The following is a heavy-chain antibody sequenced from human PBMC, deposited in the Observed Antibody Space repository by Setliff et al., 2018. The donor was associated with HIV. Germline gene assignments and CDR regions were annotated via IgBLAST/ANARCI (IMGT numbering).Heavy chain of an antibody. CDR3: VTTDYSGYDSVWFDP. CDR2: TSHSGST. J-gene: IGHJ5*02. Sequence: PSETLSLTCTVSGFSISSGYYWGWIRQPPGKGLEWIASTSHSGSTGYNPSLRSRVTISLDTSKNQVSLNMRSVTATDTGVYYCVTTDYSGYDSVWFDPWGQGTRVTVSS. CDR1: GFSISSGYY. D-gene: IGHD5-12*01. V-gene: IGHV4-38-2*02.